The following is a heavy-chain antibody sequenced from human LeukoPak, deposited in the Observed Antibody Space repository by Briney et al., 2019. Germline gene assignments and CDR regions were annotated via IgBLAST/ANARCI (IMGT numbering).Heavy chain of an antibody. Sequence: AGGSLRLSCAGSGFSLSSYGMHWVRQAPGKGLEWMAFIRSDGSNKYYADSVKGRFTISRDNSKNTLYLQMNSLRAEDTAVYYCARDHRGSYHFDYWGQGTLVTVSS. CDR1: GFSLSSYG. D-gene: IGHD3-16*02. J-gene: IGHJ4*02. CDR3: ARDHRGSYHFDY. V-gene: IGHV3-30*02. CDR2: IRSDGSNK.